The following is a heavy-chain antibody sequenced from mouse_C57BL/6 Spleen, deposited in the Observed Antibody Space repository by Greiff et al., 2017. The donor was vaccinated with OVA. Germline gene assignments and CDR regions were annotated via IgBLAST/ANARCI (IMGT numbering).Heavy chain of an antibody. CDR3: ARRDWDGTDAMDY. J-gene: IGHJ4*01. V-gene: IGHV1-47*01. Sequence: QVHVKQSGAELVKPGASVKMSCKASGYTFTTYPIEWMKQNHGKSLEWIGNFHPYNDDTKYNEKFKGKATLTVEKSSSTVYLELSRLTSDDSAVYYCARRDWDGTDAMDYWGQGTSVTVSS. CDR2: FHPYNDDT. D-gene: IGHD4-1*01. CDR1: GYTFTTYP.